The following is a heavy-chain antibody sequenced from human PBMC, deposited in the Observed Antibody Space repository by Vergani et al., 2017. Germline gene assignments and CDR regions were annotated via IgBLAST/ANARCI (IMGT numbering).Heavy chain of an antibody. J-gene: IGHJ3*01. V-gene: IGHV3-21*01. CDR2: ISSSSSYI. Sequence: VQLVEWGGGVVQPGGSLRLSCTASGFTFSSYSMNWVRQAPGKGLEWLSSISSSSSYIYYADSVKGRFTISRDNGKNSLYLQMNSLRAEDTAVYYCARDQGVLQWFGESHDAFDFWGQGTMVTVSS. D-gene: IGHD3-10*01. CDR3: ARDQGVLQWFGESHDAFDF. CDR1: GFTFSSYS.